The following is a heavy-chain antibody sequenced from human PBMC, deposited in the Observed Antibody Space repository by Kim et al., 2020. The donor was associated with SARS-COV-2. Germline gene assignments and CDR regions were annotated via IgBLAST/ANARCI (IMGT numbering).Heavy chain of an antibody. D-gene: IGHD1-26*01. J-gene: IGHJ4*02. V-gene: IGHV3-21*01. CDR2: VSSSSTYI. CDR1: GFTLSSYS. CDR3: ARGVGATLDN. Sequence: GGSLRLSCAASGFTLSSYSMNWVRQAPGKGLEWVSFVSSSSTYIYYADSVKGRFTISRDNAKNSLFLQMNSLRVEDTAVYYCARGVGATLDNWGQGTLVTVSS.